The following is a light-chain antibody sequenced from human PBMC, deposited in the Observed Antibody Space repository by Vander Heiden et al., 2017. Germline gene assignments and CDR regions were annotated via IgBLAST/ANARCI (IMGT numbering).Light chain of an antibody. CDR3: QAWDSSTAV. Sequence: SYELTQPPSVSVSPGQTASVTCSGDDLGHKYVSWYQQKPGQSPGMVIFQDTRRPSGIPERFSGSNSGNTATLTISGTQTMEEADYYCQAWDSSTAVFGGGTKLTVL. J-gene: IGLJ2*01. CDR2: QDT. V-gene: IGLV3-1*01. CDR1: DLGHKY.